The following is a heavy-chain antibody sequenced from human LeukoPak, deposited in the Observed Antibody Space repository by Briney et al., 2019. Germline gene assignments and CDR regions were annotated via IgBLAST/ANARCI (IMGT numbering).Heavy chain of an antibody. J-gene: IGHJ5*02. D-gene: IGHD3-10*01. Sequence: SETLSLTCTVSGGSISSGDYYWSWIRQPPGKGLEWIGYIYYSGSTYYNPSLKSRVTISVDTSKNQFSLKLSSVTAADTAVYYCARKYYYGSGSYRWFDPWGQGTLITVSS. CDR1: GGSISSGDYY. CDR3: ARKYYYGSGSYRWFDP. V-gene: IGHV4-30-4*01. CDR2: IYYSGST.